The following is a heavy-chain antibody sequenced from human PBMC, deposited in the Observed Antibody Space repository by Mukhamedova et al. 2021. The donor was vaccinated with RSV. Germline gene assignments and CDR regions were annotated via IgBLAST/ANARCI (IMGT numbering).Heavy chain of an antibody. V-gene: IGHV1-2*02. Sequence: GQGLEWMGWINPNSGGTNYAQKFQGRVTMTRDTSISTAYMELSRLRSDDTAVYYCARDRGYCSGGSFNGPPTRYYGMDVWGQGTTV. CDR3: ARDRGYCSGGSFNGPPTRYYGMDV. D-gene: IGHD2-15*01. CDR2: INPNSGGT. J-gene: IGHJ6*02.